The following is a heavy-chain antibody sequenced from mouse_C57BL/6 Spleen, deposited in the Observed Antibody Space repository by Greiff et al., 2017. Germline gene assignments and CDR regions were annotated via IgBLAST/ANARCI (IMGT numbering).Heavy chain of an antibody. CDR3: ARDSYGYDGFAY. Sequence: DVKLVESGGGLVKPGGSLKLSCAASGFTFSDYGMHWVRQAPEKGLEWVAYISSGSSTIYYADTVKGRFTISRDNAKNTLFLQMTSLRSEDTAMYYCARDSYGYDGFAYWGQGTLVTVSA. CDR2: ISSGSSTI. V-gene: IGHV5-17*01. CDR1: GFTFSDYG. D-gene: IGHD2-2*01. J-gene: IGHJ3*01.